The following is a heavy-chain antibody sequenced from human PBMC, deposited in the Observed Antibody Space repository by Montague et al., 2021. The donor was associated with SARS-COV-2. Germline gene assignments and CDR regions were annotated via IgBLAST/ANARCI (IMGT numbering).Heavy chain of an antibody. V-gene: IGHV4-61*05. CDR3: ARLLRSCTNGVCRTYYYYAMDV. Sequence: SETLSLTSTVSGDSISSSSYDWGWIRRPPGKGLEWIGYIYYSGSTKYNPFLESRVTVSVDRSKNQVSLKLSSVTAADTAVYYCARLLRSCTNGVCRTYYYYAMDVWGQGTTVTVSS. CDR1: GDSISSSSYD. J-gene: IGHJ6*02. CDR2: IYYSGST. D-gene: IGHD2-8*01.